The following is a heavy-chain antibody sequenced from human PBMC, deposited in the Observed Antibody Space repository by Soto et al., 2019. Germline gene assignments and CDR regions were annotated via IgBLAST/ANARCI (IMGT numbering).Heavy chain of an antibody. D-gene: IGHD2-15*01. CDR1: GYNFNIYW. Sequence: EVQLVQSGAEVKKPGESLKISCKVSGYNFNIYWIGWVRQMPGKGLEWMGIIYPGDSDTRNNPSFQGQVKLSADNTTGTAYLQWTSLKDSDTAMYYCARGPRYCSGGNCYSTFGFWGQGTLVTVSS. CDR2: IYPGDSDT. CDR3: ARGPRYCSGGNCYSTFGF. V-gene: IGHV5-51*01. J-gene: IGHJ4*02.